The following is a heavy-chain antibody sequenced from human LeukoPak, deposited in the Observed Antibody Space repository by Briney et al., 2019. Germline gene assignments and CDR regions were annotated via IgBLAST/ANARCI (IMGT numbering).Heavy chain of an antibody. D-gene: IGHD6-6*01. CDR2: ISAYNGNT. Sequence: ASVKVSCKASGYTLTSYGISWVRQAPGQGLEWMGWISAYNGNTNYAQKLQGRVTMTTDTSTSTAYMELRSLRSDDTAVYYCAGDSSGDKGFDYWGQGTLVTVSS. J-gene: IGHJ4*02. V-gene: IGHV1-18*01. CDR1: GYTLTSYG. CDR3: AGDSSGDKGFDY.